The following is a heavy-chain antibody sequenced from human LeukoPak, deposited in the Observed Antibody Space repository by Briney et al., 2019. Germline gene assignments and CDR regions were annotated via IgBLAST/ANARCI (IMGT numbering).Heavy chain of an antibody. Sequence: PSETLSLTCTVSGYSISSGYYWGWIRQPPGKGLEWIGSIYHSGSTYYNPSLKSRVTISVDTSKNQFSLKLSSVTAADTAVYYCARVGYSTSWYPNVAYWGQGTLVTVSS. V-gene: IGHV4-38-2*02. D-gene: IGHD6-13*01. CDR3: ARVGYSTSWYPNVAY. CDR1: GYSISSGYY. CDR2: IYHSGST. J-gene: IGHJ4*02.